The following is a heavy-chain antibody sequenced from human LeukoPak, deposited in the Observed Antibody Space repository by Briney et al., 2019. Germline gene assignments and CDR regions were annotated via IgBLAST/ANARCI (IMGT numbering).Heavy chain of an antibody. V-gene: IGHV3-7*01. CDR1: GFTFSSYW. CDR2: INEDGSEK. CDR3: AEDWAIGLGKFFNYYSSMDV. Sequence: SGGSLRLSCAASGFTFSSYWMSWVRQAAGKGLEWVANINEDGSEKYYVDSVKGRFTISRDNARNSLYLQMNSLRAEDTAVYYCAEDWAIGLGKFFNYYSSMDVWGKGTRSPSP. J-gene: IGHJ6*03. D-gene: IGHD3-10*01.